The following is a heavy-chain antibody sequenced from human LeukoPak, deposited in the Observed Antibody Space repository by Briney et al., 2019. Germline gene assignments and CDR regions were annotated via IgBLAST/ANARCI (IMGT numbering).Heavy chain of an antibody. Sequence: GGSLRLSCAASGFPFSTYAMSWVRQGPGKGLEWVSVISGSGGDTYYADSVKGRFTISGDNSKNTVYLQMNSLRAEDTALYYCAKGGVYGDYYFDYWGQGTLVTVSS. CDR2: ISGSGGDT. D-gene: IGHD4-17*01. CDR3: AKGGVYGDYYFDY. CDR1: GFPFSTYA. J-gene: IGHJ4*02. V-gene: IGHV3-23*01.